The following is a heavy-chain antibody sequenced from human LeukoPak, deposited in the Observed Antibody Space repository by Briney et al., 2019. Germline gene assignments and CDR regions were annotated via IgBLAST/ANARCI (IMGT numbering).Heavy chain of an antibody. CDR3: ANLNSVVTPNWSDY. CDR2: IIPIFGTA. V-gene: IGHV1-69*13. D-gene: IGHD4-23*01. J-gene: IGHJ4*02. CDR1: GGTFSSYA. Sequence: GASVKVSCKASGGTFSSYAISWVRQAPGQGLEWMGGIIPIFGTANYAQKFQGRVTITADESTSTAYMELSSLRSEDTAVYYCANLNSVVTPNWSDYWGQGTLVTVSS.